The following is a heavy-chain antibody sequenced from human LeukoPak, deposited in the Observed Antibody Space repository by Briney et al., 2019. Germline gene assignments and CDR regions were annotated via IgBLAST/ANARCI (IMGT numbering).Heavy chain of an antibody. CDR2: INHSRST. CDR3: ARDGRGDYCSGGSCLMFDP. CDR1: GGSFSGYY. D-gene: IGHD2-15*01. V-gene: IGHV4-34*01. J-gene: IGHJ5*02. Sequence: PSETLSLTCAVYGGSFSGYYWNWIRQPPGKGLEWIGEINHSRSTNYHPSLKSRVTISVDMSKNQFSLKLSSVTAADTAVYYCARDGRGDYCSGGSCLMFDPWGQGTLVTVSS.